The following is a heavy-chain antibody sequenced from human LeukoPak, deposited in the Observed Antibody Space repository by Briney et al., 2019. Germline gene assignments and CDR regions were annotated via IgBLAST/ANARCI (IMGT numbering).Heavy chain of an antibody. CDR1: GYTFTSYA. CDR2: INAGNGNT. CDR3: ASGGGSYWEYFDY. D-gene: IGHD1-26*01. Sequence: GASVTVSCKASGYTFTSYAMHWVRQAPGQRLEWMGWINAGNGNTKYSQKFQGRVTITRDTSASTAYMELSGLRSEDTAVYYCASGGGSYWEYFDYWGQGTLVTVSS. J-gene: IGHJ4*02. V-gene: IGHV1-3*01.